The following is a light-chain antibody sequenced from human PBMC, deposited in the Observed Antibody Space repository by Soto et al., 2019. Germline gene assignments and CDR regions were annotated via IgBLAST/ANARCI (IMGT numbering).Light chain of an antibody. CDR2: AAS. CDR1: QSVSTN. J-gene: IGKJ2*01. CDR3: QQDNNGPRT. V-gene: IGKV3-15*01. Sequence: ETVLTQSAAALSVSPGERVIISCRASQSVSTNLSWYQQRPGQPPRLLIYAASTGATDPPPRISGSGAGTECTLTSSRLQSEDAAVYYWQQDNNGPRTFGQGTKLESK.